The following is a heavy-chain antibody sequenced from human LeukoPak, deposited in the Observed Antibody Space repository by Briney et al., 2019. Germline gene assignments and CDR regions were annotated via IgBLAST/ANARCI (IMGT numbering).Heavy chain of an antibody. CDR2: IKPDGSDN. Sequence: GSLRLSCAASGFTFSSYEMNWVRQAPGKGLEWVASIKPDGSDNYYVDSVKGRFTISRDNAKNSLHLQMNSLRAEDTAVYYCVSGGGYWGQGTLVTVSS. V-gene: IGHV3-7*01. CDR3: VSGGGY. J-gene: IGHJ4*02. CDR1: GFTFSSYE. D-gene: IGHD3-10*01.